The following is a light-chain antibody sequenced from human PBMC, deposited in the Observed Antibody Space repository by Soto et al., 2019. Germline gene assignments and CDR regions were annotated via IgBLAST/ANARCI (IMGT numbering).Light chain of an antibody. V-gene: IGKV3-20*01. J-gene: IGKJ1*01. CDR3: QQYGRSGT. CDR1: QSVSNNY. Sequence: EIVLTQSPDTLSLSPGERATLSCRASQSVSNNYLAWYQQKPGQAPRLPIYGASNRATGIPDRFSGSGSGTDFTLTISRLEPDDFAVYYCQQYGRSGTFGQGTKVDIK. CDR2: GAS.